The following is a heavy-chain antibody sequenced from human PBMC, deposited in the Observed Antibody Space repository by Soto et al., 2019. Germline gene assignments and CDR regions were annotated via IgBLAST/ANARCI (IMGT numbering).Heavy chain of an antibody. J-gene: IGHJ5*02. Sequence: QVPLVQSGAEVKKPGASVKVSCKASGYTFTSYAMHWVRQAPGQRLEWMGWINAGNGNTKYSQKFQGRVTITRDTSASTAYMELSSLRSEDTAVYYCARGYDMLRWFDPWGQGTLVTVSS. CDR3: ARGYDMLRWFDP. V-gene: IGHV1-3*01. CDR2: INAGNGNT. CDR1: GYTFTSYA. D-gene: IGHD3-9*01.